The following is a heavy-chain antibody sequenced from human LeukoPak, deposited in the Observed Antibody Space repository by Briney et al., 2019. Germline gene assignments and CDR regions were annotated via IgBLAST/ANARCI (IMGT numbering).Heavy chain of an antibody. V-gene: IGHV3-21*01. J-gene: IGHJ3*02. CDR2: ISSSSSYI. CDR1: GFTFSSYS. D-gene: IGHD2-15*01. Sequence: GGSLGLSCAASGFTFSSYSMNWVRQAPGKGREWVSSISSSSSYIYYADSVKGRFTISRDNAQNSLYLQMDSLRAEDTAVYYCARDFLVVNAFDIWGQGTMVTVSS. CDR3: ARDFLVVNAFDI.